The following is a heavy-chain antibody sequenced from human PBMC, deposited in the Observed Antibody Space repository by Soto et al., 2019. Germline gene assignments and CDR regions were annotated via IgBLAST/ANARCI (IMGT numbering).Heavy chain of an antibody. CDR1: GGTFSSYA. CDR2: IIPIFGTA. D-gene: IGHD3-3*01. CDR3: ASSPITIFGVVTRPSYYYYGMDV. V-gene: IGHV1-69*13. Sequence: GASVKVSCKASGGTFSSYAISWVRQAPGQGLEWMGGIIPIFGTANYAQKFQGRVTITADESTSTAYMELSSLRSEDTAVYYCASSPITIFGVVTRPSYYYYGMDVWGQGTTVTVSS. J-gene: IGHJ6*02.